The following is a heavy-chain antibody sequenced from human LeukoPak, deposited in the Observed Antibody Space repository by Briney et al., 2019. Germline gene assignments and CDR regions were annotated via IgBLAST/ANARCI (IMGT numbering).Heavy chain of an antibody. D-gene: IGHD3-9*01. Sequence: ASVKVSCKASGGTFSSYAISWVRQAPGQGLEWMGRIIPIFGTANYAQKFQGRVTITGDTSASTAYMELSSLRSEDTAVYYCAREHDIWAGFGFDYWGQGTLVTVSS. J-gene: IGHJ4*02. CDR3: AREHDIWAGFGFDY. V-gene: IGHV1-69*06. CDR2: IIPIFGTA. CDR1: GGTFSSYA.